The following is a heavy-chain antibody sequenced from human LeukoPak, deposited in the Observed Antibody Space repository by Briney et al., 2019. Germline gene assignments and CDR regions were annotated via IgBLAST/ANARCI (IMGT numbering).Heavy chain of an antibody. J-gene: IGHJ6*02. CDR1: GGSISSSNW. D-gene: IGHD3/OR15-3a*01. CDR2: IYHSGST. Sequence: PSETLSLTCAVSGGSISSSNWWSWVRQPPGKGLEWIGEIYHSGSTNYNPSLKSRVTISVDKSKNQFSLKLSSVTAADTALYYCAKNFQGFLDPYGMDVWGQGTTVTVFS. CDR3: AKNFQGFLDPYGMDV. V-gene: IGHV4-4*02.